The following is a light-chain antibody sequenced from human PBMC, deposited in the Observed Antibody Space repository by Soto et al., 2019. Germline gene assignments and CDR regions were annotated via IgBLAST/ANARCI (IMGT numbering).Light chain of an antibody. CDR2: GNS. CDR3: QSYDSSLSGVV. V-gene: IGLV1-40*01. Sequence: QSVLTQPPSVSGAPGQRVTISCTGNSSNIGAGYDVHWYQQLPGTAPKLLIYGNSNRPSGVPDRFPGSKSGTSASLAITGLQAEDEADYYCQSYDSSLSGVVFGGGTKLTVL. J-gene: IGLJ2*01. CDR1: SSNIGAGYD.